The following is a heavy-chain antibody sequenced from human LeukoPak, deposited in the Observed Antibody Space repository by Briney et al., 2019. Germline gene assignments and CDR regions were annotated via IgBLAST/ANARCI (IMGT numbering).Heavy chain of an antibody. CDR2: MRYDGSNK. Sequence: GGSLRLSCAASGFNFSNYDMHWVRQAPGKGLELVAFMRYDGSNKYYADSVKGRFTISRDNSKNTLYLQMNSLRTEDTAVYYCAKGDYWGQGTLVTVSS. CDR1: GFNFSNYD. V-gene: IGHV3-30*02. CDR3: AKGDY. J-gene: IGHJ4*02.